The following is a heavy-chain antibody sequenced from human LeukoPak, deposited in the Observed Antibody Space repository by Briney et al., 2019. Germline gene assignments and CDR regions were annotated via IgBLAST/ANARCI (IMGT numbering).Heavy chain of an antibody. Sequence: GRSLRLSCADSGFTFSSYGMHWVRQAPGKGLEWVAVISYDGSNKYYADSVKGRFTISRDNSKNTLYLQMNSLRAEDTAVYYCAKDREYSSSWPDYWGQGTLVTVSS. CDR3: AKDREYSSSWPDY. CDR1: GFTFSSYG. J-gene: IGHJ4*02. CDR2: ISYDGSNK. V-gene: IGHV3-30*18. D-gene: IGHD6-13*01.